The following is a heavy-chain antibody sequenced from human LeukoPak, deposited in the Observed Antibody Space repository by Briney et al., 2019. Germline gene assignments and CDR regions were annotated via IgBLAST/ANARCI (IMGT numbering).Heavy chain of an antibody. Sequence: GRSLRLSCAASGFTFSSYWMHWVRQAPGKGLVWVSRINSDGSSTSYADSVKGRFTISRDNSKNTLSLQMDSLRVEDTALYYCAKRGSYFGGFDYWGQGTLLTVPS. CDR3: AKRGSYFGGFDY. J-gene: IGHJ4*02. D-gene: IGHD3-10*01. V-gene: IGHV3-74*01. CDR2: INSDGSST. CDR1: GFTFSSYW.